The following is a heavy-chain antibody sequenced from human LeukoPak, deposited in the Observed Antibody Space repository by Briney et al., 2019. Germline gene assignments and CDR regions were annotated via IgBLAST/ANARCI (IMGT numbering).Heavy chain of an antibody. CDR3: ARDYDILTGYYYFDY. V-gene: IGHV4-38-2*02. J-gene: IGHJ4*02. CDR1: GYSISSGYY. Sequence: SETLSLTCTVSGYSISSGYYWGWIRPPPGKGLEGVGIIYHSGSTYYNPSLKSRVTISGDTSKNNFSLQMSSVTAADTAVYYCARDYDILTGYYYFDYWGQGTLVTVSS. D-gene: IGHD3-9*01. CDR2: IYHSGST.